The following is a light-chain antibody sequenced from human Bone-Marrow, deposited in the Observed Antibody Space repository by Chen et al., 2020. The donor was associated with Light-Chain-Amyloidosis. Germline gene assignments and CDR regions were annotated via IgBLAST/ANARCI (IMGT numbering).Light chain of an antibody. V-gene: IGLV3-21*02. CDR2: DDS. CDR3: QVWDRSSDRPV. CDR1: NIGSTS. Sequence: SYVLTQPSSVSVAPGQTATIACGGNNIGSTSVHWYQQTPGQAPLLVFYDDSDRPSGSPERLSGSNSGNTATLTISRVEAGDEADYYCQVWDRSSDRPVFGGGTKLTV. J-gene: IGLJ3*02.